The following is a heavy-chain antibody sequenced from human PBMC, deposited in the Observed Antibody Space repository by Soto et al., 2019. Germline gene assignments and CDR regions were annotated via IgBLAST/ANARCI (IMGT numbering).Heavy chain of an antibody. CDR1: GGTFSSYA. Sequence: ASVKVSCKASGGTFSSYAISWVRQAPGQGLEWMGGIIPIFGTANYAQKFQGRVTITADESTSTAYMELSSLRSEDTAVYYCARDDCISTSCYPMGINWFDPWGQGTLVTVSS. J-gene: IGHJ5*02. D-gene: IGHD2-2*01. CDR2: IIPIFGTA. CDR3: ARDDCISTSCYPMGINWFDP. V-gene: IGHV1-69*13.